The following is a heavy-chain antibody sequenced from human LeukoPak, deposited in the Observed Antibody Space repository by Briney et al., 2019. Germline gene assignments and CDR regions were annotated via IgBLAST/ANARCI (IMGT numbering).Heavy chain of an antibody. J-gene: IGHJ2*01. CDR2: IYYSGST. Sequence: PSETLSLTCTVSGGSISSGGYYWSWIRQHPGKGLEWIGYIYYSGSTYYNPSLKSRVTISVDTSKNQFSLKLSSVTAADTAVYYCARRDGYKSWYFDLWGRGTLVTVSS. CDR1: GGSISSGGYY. V-gene: IGHV4-31*03. D-gene: IGHD5-24*01. CDR3: ARRDGYKSWYFDL.